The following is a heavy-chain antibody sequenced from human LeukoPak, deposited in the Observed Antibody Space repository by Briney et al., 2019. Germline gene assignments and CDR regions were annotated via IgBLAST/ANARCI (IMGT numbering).Heavy chain of an antibody. J-gene: IGHJ4*02. CDR2: ISSSSSYI. Sequence: GGSLRLSCAASGFTFSSYRMNWVRQAPGKGVEWVSSISSSSSYIYYADSVKGRFTISRDNAKNSLYLQMNSLRAEDTAVYYCARGYSYGFGVDYWGQGTLVTVSS. CDR3: ARGYSYGFGVDY. D-gene: IGHD5-18*01. CDR1: GFTFSSYR. V-gene: IGHV3-21*01.